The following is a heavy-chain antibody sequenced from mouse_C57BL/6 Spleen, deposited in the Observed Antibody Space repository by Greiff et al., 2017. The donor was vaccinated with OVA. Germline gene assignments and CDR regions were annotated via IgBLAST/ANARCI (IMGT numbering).Heavy chain of an antibody. CDR1: GYAFSSSW. V-gene: IGHV1-82*01. D-gene: IGHD2-4*01. J-gene: IGHJ4*01. CDR3: ASSIYYDYEGAMDY. CDR2: IYPGDGDT. Sequence: QVQLQQSGPELVKPGASVKISCKASGYAFSSSWMNWVKQRPGKGLEWIGRIYPGDGDTNYNGKFKGKATLTADKSSSTAYMQLSSLTSEDSAVYFGASSIYYDYEGAMDYWGQGTSVTVSS.